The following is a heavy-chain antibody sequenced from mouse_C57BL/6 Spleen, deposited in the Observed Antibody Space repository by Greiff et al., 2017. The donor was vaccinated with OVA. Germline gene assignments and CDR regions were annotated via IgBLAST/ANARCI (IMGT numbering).Heavy chain of an antibody. J-gene: IGHJ1*03. Sequence: VQLQQSGAELMKPGASVKLSCKATGYTFTGYWIEWVKQRPGHGLEWIGEILPGSGSTNYNEKFKGKATFTADPSSNTAYMQLSSLTTEDSANDYCARKWGCYGSSYWYYGGWGTGTTVTVAS. CDR2: ILPGSGST. CDR3: ARKWGCYGSSYWYYGG. V-gene: IGHV1-9*01. CDR1: GYTFTGYW. D-gene: IGHD1-1*01.